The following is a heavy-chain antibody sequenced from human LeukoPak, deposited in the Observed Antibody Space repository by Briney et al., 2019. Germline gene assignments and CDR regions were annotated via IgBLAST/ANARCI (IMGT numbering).Heavy chain of an antibody. CDR2: IYYSGST. Sequence: SETLSLTCTVSGGSVSNYYWSWIRQPPGKGLEWIGYIYYSGSTNYNPSLKSRVTISVDTSKNQFSLKLSSVTAADTAVYYCARHAGYYDSSGYYYRGWFDPWGQGTLVTVSS. D-gene: IGHD3-22*01. V-gene: IGHV4-59*08. J-gene: IGHJ5*02. CDR1: GGSVSNYY. CDR3: ARHAGYYDSSGYYYRGWFDP.